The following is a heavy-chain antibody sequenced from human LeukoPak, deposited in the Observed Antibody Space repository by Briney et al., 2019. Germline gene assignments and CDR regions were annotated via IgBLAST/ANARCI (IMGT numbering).Heavy chain of an antibody. CDR2: IITSSSYT. Sequence: GGSLRLSCAASGFTFTSYSMNWVRQPPGEGLEWVSSIITSSSYTYYADSVKGRFTLSRDTSKNTLYLQMNSLRAEDTAVYCCASDDGGDARFGSTWYAGVFDIWGQGTMVTVSS. CDR1: GFTFTSYS. J-gene: IGHJ3*02. D-gene: IGHD6-13*01. CDR3: ASDDGGDARFGSTWYAGVFDI. V-gene: IGHV3-21*04.